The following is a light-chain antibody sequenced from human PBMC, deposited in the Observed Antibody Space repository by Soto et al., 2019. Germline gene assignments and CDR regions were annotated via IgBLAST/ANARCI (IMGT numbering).Light chain of an antibody. CDR1: QGISNY. V-gene: IGKV1-27*01. Sequence: DIQMTQSPSSLSASVGDRVTITCRARQGISNYLAWYQQKPGKVPKLLIYAASTLQSWVPSRFSGSGSGTDFTLTISSLQPEEVATYYCQKYNSATWTLGQGTKVELK. CDR3: QKYNSATWT. J-gene: IGKJ1*01. CDR2: AAS.